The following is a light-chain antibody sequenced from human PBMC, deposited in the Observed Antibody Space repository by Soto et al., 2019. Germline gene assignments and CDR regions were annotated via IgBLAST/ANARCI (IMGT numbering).Light chain of an antibody. V-gene: IGLV2-14*03. CDR1: SSDVGGYNY. CDR3: SSYTSSSTPYV. Sequence: QSALTQPASVSGSPGQSITISCTGTSSDVGGYNYVSWYQHHPGKAPKLMIFDVSNRPSGVSNRFSGSMSANTASLTISGLQAEDEADYYCSSYTSSSTPYVFGTGTKLTVL. CDR2: DVS. J-gene: IGLJ1*01.